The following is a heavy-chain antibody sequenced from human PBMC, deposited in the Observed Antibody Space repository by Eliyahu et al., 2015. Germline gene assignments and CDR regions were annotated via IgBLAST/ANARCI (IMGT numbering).Heavy chain of an antibody. Sequence: QVQLQESGPGLVKPSETLSLTCTVXXGSISXYYWSWIRQPPGKGLEWIGYIYYSGSTNYNPSLKSRATISVDTSKSQFSLKLNSVTAADTAVYYCARDFGGYYYYGMDVWGQGTTVTVSS. J-gene: IGHJ6*02. CDR1: XGSISXYY. V-gene: IGHV4-59*01. CDR3: ARDFGGYYYYGMDV. CDR2: IYYSGST. D-gene: IGHD3-10*01.